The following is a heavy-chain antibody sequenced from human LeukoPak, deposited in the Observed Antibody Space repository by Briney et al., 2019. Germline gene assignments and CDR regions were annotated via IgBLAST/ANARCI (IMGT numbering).Heavy chain of an antibody. CDR3: ARGREVPAAHNDY. Sequence: GASVKVSCKASGYTFTSYDINWVRQATGQGLEWMGWMNPNSGNTGYAQEFQGRVTMTRNTSISTAYMELSSLRSEDTAVYYCARGREVPAAHNDYWGQGTLVTVSS. D-gene: IGHD2-2*01. CDR1: GYTFTSYD. J-gene: IGHJ4*02. CDR2: MNPNSGNT. V-gene: IGHV1-8*01.